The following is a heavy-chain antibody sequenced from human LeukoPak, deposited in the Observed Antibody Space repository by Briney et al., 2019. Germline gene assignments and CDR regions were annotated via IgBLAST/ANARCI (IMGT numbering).Heavy chain of an antibody. V-gene: IGHV3-30*18. CDR2: ISYDGSNK. CDR1: GFTFSSYG. D-gene: IGHD5-18*01. J-gene: IGHJ4*02. CDR3: AKDRGYSYGLFDY. Sequence: GGSLRLSCAASGFTFSSYGMHWVRQAPGKGLEGVAVISYDGSNKYYADSVKGRFTISRDNSKNTLYLQMNSLRAEDTAVYYCAKDRGYSYGLFDYWGQGTLVTVSS.